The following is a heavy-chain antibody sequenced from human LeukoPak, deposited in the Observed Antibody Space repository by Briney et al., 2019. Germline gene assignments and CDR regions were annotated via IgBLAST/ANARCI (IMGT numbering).Heavy chain of an antibody. D-gene: IGHD1-26*01. Sequence: ASVKVSCKASGYTFTSYGISWVRQAPGQGLEWMGWISAYNGNTNYAQKLQGRVTMTTDTSTSTAYMELRSLRSDDTAVYYCARETYYYYYGMDVWGQGTTVTVSS. V-gene: IGHV1-18*01. CDR3: ARETYYYYYGMDV. CDR1: GYTFTSYG. CDR2: ISAYNGNT. J-gene: IGHJ6*02.